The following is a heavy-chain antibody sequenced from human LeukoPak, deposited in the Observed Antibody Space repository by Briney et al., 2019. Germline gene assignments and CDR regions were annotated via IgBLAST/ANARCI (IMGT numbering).Heavy chain of an antibody. Sequence: PSETLSLTSAVYGGSFSGYYWSWIRQPPGKGLEWIGEINHSGSTNYNPSLKSRVTISVDTSKNQFSLKLRSVTAADTAVYYCARRPASSVVGATTNYIDYWGQGALVTVSS. V-gene: IGHV4-34*01. CDR1: GGSFSGYY. D-gene: IGHD1-26*01. CDR3: ARRPASSVVGATTNYIDY. CDR2: INHSGST. J-gene: IGHJ4*02.